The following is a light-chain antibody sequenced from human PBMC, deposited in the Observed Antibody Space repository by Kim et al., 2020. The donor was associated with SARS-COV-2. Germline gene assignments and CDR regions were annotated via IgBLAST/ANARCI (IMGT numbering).Light chain of an antibody. V-gene: IGLV2-8*01. J-gene: IGLJ1*01. Sequence: SVTISWTGTSSDVGGYNSVSWYQQHPGKAPKLMIYQVSKRPSGVPDRFSGSKSGNTASLTVSGLQAEDEADYYCSSYTGTDNPFVFGTGTKVTVL. CDR1: SSDVGGYNS. CDR2: QVS. CDR3: SSYTGTDNPFV.